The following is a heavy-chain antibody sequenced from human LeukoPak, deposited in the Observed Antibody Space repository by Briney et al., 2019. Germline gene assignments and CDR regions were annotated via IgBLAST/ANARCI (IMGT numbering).Heavy chain of an antibody. CDR2: INPNSGGT. CDR3: ATTLWFRAFDI. V-gene: IGHV1-2*02. J-gene: IGHJ3*02. D-gene: IGHD3-9*01. CDR1: GYTFTSYG. Sequence: ASVKVSCKASGYTFTSYGISWVRQAPGQGLEWMGWINPNSGGTNYAQKFQGRVTMTRDTSISTAYMELSRLRSDDTAVYYCATTLWFRAFDIWGQGTMVTVSS.